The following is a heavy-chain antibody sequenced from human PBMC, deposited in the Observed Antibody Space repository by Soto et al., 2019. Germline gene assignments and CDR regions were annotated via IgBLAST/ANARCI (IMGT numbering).Heavy chain of an antibody. V-gene: IGHV1-2*04. CDR1: GYTFTGYY. CDR3: ARAWSMVRGVFDY. J-gene: IGHJ4*02. Sequence: QVQLVQSGAEVKKPGASVKVSCKASGYTFTGYYMHWVRQAPGQGLEWMGWINPNSGGTNYAQKCKGWVTMTKDTAISTGFRELGRLRSDDTAVYSCARAWSMVRGVFDYWGQGTLVTVSS. D-gene: IGHD3-10*01. CDR2: INPNSGGT.